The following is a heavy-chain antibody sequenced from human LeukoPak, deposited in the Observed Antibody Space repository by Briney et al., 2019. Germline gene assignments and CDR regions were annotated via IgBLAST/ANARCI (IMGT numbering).Heavy chain of an antibody. Sequence: SETLSLTCTVSGGSISSYYWSWIRQPPGKGLEWIGYIYYSGSTNYNPSLKSRVTISVDTSKNQFSLKLSSVIAADTAVYYCAREIVVGAFDIWGQGTMVTVSS. CDR1: GGSISSYY. V-gene: IGHV4-59*01. CDR2: IYYSGST. CDR3: AREIVVGAFDI. D-gene: IGHD2-15*01. J-gene: IGHJ3*02.